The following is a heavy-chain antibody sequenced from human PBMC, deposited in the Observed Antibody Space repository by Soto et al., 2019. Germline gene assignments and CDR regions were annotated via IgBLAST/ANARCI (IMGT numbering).Heavy chain of an antibody. CDR3: ARTPETRDWLDP. V-gene: IGHV4-59*02. CDR2: IYYIGAY. Sequence: PSETLSLTCSVSGASVSSYYWSWVRQPPGKGLEWIGYIYYIGAYNYNPSLKSRVTIPVDTSKNQFSLKLTSVTAADTAVYYCARTPETRDWLDPWGQGTLVTVSS. CDR1: GASVSSYY. D-gene: IGHD1-7*01. J-gene: IGHJ5*02.